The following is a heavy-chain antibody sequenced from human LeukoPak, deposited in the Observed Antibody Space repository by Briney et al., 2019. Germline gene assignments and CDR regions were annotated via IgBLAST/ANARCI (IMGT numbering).Heavy chain of an antibody. Sequence: GGSLTLSCAASGFTFSSYGMHWVRQAPGKGLEWVAVISYAGSNKYNADSVKGRFTISRYNSNNPLYLQMNSLRAEDTAVYYCAKEGSYSDYYYYYYMDVWGKGTTVTVSS. D-gene: IGHD1-26*01. J-gene: IGHJ6*03. V-gene: IGHV3-30*18. CDR1: GFTFSSYG. CDR2: ISYAGSNK. CDR3: AKEGSYSDYYYYYYMDV.